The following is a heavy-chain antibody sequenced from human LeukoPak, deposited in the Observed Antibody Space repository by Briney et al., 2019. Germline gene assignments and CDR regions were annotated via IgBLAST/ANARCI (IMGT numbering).Heavy chain of an antibody. CDR1: GFTFSSYA. V-gene: IGHV3-23*01. Sequence: PGGSLRLPCAASGFTFSSYAMSWVRQAPGKGLEWVSAISGSGGSTYYADSVKGRFTISRDNSKNTLYLQMNSLRAEDTAVYYCAKTVTRYFDWLLDYFDYWGQGTLVTVSS. CDR2: ISGSGGST. D-gene: IGHD3-9*01. J-gene: IGHJ4*02. CDR3: AKTVTRYFDWLLDYFDY.